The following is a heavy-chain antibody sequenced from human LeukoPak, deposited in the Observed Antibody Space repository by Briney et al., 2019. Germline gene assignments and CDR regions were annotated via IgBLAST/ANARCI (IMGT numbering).Heavy chain of an antibody. Sequence: PSETLSLTCTVSGGSISSYYWSWIRQPPGKGLEWIGEINHSGSTNYNPSLKSRVTISVDTSKNQFSLKLSSVTAADTAVYYCARRGGFRYFDYWGQGTLVTVSS. J-gene: IGHJ4*02. CDR2: INHSGST. CDR1: GGSISSYY. CDR3: ARRGGFRYFDY. V-gene: IGHV4-34*01. D-gene: IGHD3-16*01.